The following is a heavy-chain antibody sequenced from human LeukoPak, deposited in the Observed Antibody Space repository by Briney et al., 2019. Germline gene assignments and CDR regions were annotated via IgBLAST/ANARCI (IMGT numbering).Heavy chain of an antibody. D-gene: IGHD7-27*01. CDR2: IYYSGST. V-gene: IGHV4-59*12. Sequence: SETLSLTCTVSGGSISSYYWSWIRQPPGKGLEWIGYIYYSGSTNYNPSLKSRVTISVDTSKNQFSLKLSSVTAADTAVYYCASSELGKVGAFDIWGQGTMVTVSS. CDR3: ASSELGKVGAFDI. CDR1: GGSISSYY. J-gene: IGHJ3*02.